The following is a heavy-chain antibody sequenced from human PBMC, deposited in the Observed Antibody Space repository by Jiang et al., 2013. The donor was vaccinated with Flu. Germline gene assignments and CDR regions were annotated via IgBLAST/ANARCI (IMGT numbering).Heavy chain of an antibody. CDR2: TYYRSKWYN. Sequence: AWNWIRQSPSRGLEWLGRTYYRSKWYNDYAVSVKSRITINPDTSKNQFSLQLNSVTPEDTAVYYCARGGIAAPFDYWGQGTLVTVSS. CDR1: A. CDR3: ARGGIAAPFDY. D-gene: IGHD6-6*01. V-gene: IGHV6-1*01. J-gene: IGHJ4*02.